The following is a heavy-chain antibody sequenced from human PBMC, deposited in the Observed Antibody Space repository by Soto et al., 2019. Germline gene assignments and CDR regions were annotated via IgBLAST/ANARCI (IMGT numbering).Heavy chain of an antibody. Sequence: PSETLSLTCTVSGGSISSSSYYWGWIRQPPGKGLEWIGSIYYSGSTYYNPSLKSRVTISVDTSKNQFSLKLSSVTAADTAVYYCARHGVAAGIPPGYYGMDVWGQGTTVTVSS. V-gene: IGHV4-39*01. CDR3: ARHGVAAGIPPGYYGMDV. CDR1: GGSISSSSYY. J-gene: IGHJ6*02. D-gene: IGHD6-13*01. CDR2: IYYSGST.